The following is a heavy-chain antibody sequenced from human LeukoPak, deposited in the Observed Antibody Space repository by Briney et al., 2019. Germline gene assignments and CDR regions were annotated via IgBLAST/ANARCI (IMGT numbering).Heavy chain of an antibody. Sequence: SETLSLTCAVYGGSFSGYYWSWIRQPPGKGLEWIGEINHSGSTNYNPSLKSRITISVDTSKNQFSLQLTFVTAADTAVYYCARHPRVEVADPGAPHLWGQGTMVTVSS. CDR1: GGSFSGYY. CDR2: INHSGST. J-gene: IGHJ3*01. CDR3: ARHPRVEVADPGAPHL. D-gene: IGHD6-19*01. V-gene: IGHV4-34*01.